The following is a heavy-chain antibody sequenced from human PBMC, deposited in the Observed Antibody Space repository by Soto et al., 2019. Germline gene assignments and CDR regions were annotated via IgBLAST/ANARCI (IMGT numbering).Heavy chain of an antibody. Sequence: QVRLVQSGAEVKKTESSVKVSCEASGTTFSNFAIGWVRQAPGQGLEWMGGIILPFGTPNYAQKFQGRVPISADESMTTVYMELRGLRSGDTAVYYCVRGPDYEGYFDYWGQGTLVTVSS. CDR2: IILPFGTP. J-gene: IGHJ4*02. V-gene: IGHV1-69*12. CDR1: GTTFSNFA. D-gene: IGHD3-22*01. CDR3: VRGPDYEGYFDY.